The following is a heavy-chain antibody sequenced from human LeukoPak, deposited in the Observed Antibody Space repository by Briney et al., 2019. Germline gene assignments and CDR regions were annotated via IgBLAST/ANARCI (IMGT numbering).Heavy chain of an antibody. D-gene: IGHD1-26*01. CDR2: FYNSGST. J-gene: IGHJ4*02. CDR3: ARVGSGSSRD. Sequence: SETLSLTCTVSGVSISSHYWSWIRQPPGKGLEWIGYFYNSGSTNYNPFLKSRVTISVDTSKNQFSLNLTSVTPADTAVYFCARVGSGSSRDWGQGTLVTAS. CDR1: GVSISSHY. V-gene: IGHV4-59*11.